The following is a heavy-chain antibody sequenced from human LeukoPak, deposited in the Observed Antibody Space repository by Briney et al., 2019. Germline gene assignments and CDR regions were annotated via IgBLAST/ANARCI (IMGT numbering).Heavy chain of an antibody. CDR3: ARGISASSSWGYYMDV. Sequence: PGGSLRLSCAASGFTFSSYWMSWVRQAPGKGLEWVANIKQDGSEKYYVDSVKGRFTISRDNAKNSLYLQMNSLRAEDTAVYYCARGISASSSWGYYMDVWGKGTTVTVSS. CDR2: IKQDGSEK. J-gene: IGHJ6*03. CDR1: GFTFSSYW. D-gene: IGHD6-13*01. V-gene: IGHV3-7*04.